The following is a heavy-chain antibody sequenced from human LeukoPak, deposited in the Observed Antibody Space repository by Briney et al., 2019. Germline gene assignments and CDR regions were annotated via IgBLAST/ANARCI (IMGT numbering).Heavy chain of an antibody. CDR1: GYTFTSYY. Sequence: GASVKVSCKASGYTFTSYYMHWVRQAPGQGLEWMGIINPSGGSTSYAQKFQGRVTMTRDTSTSTVYMELSSLRSDDTAVYYCARDRYRSAGTYSLDYWGQGILVTVSS. CDR3: ARDRYRSAGTYSLDY. J-gene: IGHJ4*02. CDR2: INPSGGST. V-gene: IGHV1-46*01. D-gene: IGHD3-10*01.